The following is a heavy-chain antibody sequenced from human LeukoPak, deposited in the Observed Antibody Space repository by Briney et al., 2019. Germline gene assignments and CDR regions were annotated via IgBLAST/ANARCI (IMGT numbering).Heavy chain of an antibody. CDR3: ARGSVAARPWNYYYYMDV. Sequence: SETLSLTCIVSGGSISGYYWSWIRQPAGKGLEWIGRIYASGRINYNPSLKSRVTMSVDTSKNQLSLMLSSVTAADTAVYYCARGSVAARPWNYYYYMDVWGKGTTVTVSS. V-gene: IGHV4-4*07. CDR1: GGSISGYY. D-gene: IGHD6-6*01. J-gene: IGHJ6*03. CDR2: IYASGRI.